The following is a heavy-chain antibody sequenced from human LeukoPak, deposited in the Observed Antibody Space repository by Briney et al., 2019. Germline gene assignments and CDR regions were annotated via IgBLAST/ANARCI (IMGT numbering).Heavy chain of an antibody. Sequence: GGSLRLSCAASGFTFSNAWMSRVRQAPGKGLEWVANIKQDGSEKYYVDSVKGRITISRDNAKNSLYVQMNSLRAEDTAVYYCARGYGRYDYWGQGTLVTVSS. J-gene: IGHJ4*02. CDR2: IKQDGSEK. CDR3: ARGYGRYDY. V-gene: IGHV3-7*03. CDR1: GFTFSNAW. D-gene: IGHD3-10*01.